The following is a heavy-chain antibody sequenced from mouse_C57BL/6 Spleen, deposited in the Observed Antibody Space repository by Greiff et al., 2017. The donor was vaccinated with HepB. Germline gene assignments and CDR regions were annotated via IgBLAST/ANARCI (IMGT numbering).Heavy chain of an antibody. D-gene: IGHD1-1*01. CDR1: GFTFSDYY. V-gene: IGHV5-16*01. Sequence: EVQVVESEGGLVQPGSSMKLSCTASGFTFSDYYMAWVRQVPEKGLEWVANINYDGSSTYYLDSLKSRFIISRDNAKNILYLQMSSLKSEDTATYYCARDEGYGSSYAWFAYWGQGTLVTVSA. J-gene: IGHJ3*01. CDR2: INYDGSST. CDR3: ARDEGYGSSYAWFAY.